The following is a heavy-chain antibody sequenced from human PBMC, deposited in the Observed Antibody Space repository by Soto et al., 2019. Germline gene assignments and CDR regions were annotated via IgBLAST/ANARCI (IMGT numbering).Heavy chain of an antibody. D-gene: IGHD3-10*02. Sequence: QVQLVESGGDLVKPGGSLRLSRAASRFTFSDYYMSWIRQAPGKGLEWVSYISTSGNTKYYADSVKGRFTISRDNAKNSLYLQMNSLRAEDTAVYYCARADCSGSYYTYWGQGTLVTVSS. V-gene: IGHV3-11*01. CDR1: RFTFSDYY. CDR2: ISTSGNTK. CDR3: ARADCSGSYYTY. J-gene: IGHJ4*02.